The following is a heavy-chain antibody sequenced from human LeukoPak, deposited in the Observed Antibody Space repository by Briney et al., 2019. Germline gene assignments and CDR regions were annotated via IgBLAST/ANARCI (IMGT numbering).Heavy chain of an antibody. V-gene: IGHV3-21*01. J-gene: IGHJ6*04. CDR2: ISSSSSYI. CDR1: GFTFSSYS. D-gene: IGHD3-10*01. Sequence: GGSLRLSCAASGFTFSSYSMNWVRQAPGKVREWVSSISSSSSYIYYADSVKGRFTISRDNAKNSLYLQMNSLRAEDTAVYYCASSTSYYYGSGSFYGMDVWGKGTTVTVSS. CDR3: ASSTSYYYGSGSFYGMDV.